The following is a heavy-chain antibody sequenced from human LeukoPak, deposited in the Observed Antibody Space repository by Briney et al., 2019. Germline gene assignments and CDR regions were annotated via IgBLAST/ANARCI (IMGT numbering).Heavy chain of an antibody. CDR3: ATRLLWLGELSNPFDY. J-gene: IGHJ4*02. D-gene: IGHD3-10*01. V-gene: IGHV1-24*01. CDR2: FDPEDGET. CDR1: GYTLTELS. Sequence: ASVKVSCTVSGYTLTELSMHWVRQAPGKGLEWMGGFDPEDGETIYAQKFQGRVTMTEDTSTDTAYMELSSLRSEDTAVYYCATRLLWLGELSNPFDYWGQGTLVTVSS.